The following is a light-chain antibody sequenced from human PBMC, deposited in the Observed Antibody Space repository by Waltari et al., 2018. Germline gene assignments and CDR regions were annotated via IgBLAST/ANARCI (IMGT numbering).Light chain of an antibody. CDR3: CSYAGSRTWV. Sequence: QSALTQPASVSGSPGQSISISCIGTSSDIGTFNLFSWYLQYPGTAPKLHIYDVSQRPAGVSNRFAGSKSGNTASLTISGVQAEDEAIYYCCSYAGSRTWVFGGGAKLTVL. V-gene: IGLV2-23*02. CDR1: SSDIGTFNL. CDR2: DVS. J-gene: IGLJ3*02.